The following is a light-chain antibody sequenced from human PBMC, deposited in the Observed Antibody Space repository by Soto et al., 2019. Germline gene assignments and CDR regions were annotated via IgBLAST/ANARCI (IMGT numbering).Light chain of an antibody. Sequence: QSVLTQPPSASGTPGQRVTISCSGSSSNIGSNTVNWYQQLPGTAPKLLIYSNNQRPSGVPDRFPGSKSGTSASLAISGLQSEDEADYYCAAWDDSLNGDNYVFGTGTKVTVL. CDR3: AAWDDSLNGDNYV. V-gene: IGLV1-44*01. J-gene: IGLJ1*01. CDR1: SSNIGSNT. CDR2: SNN.